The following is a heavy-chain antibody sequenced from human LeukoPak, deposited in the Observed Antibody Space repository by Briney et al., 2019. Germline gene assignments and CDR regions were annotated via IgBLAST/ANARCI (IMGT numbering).Heavy chain of an antibody. CDR3: FTEVPGGGY. CDR1: DFTLSNAW. D-gene: IGHD3-16*01. V-gene: IGHV3-15*07. CDR2: IKSNSDGGTT. J-gene: IGHJ4*02. Sequence: GGSLRLSCEASDFTLSNAWMNWVRQAPGKGLEWVGRIKSNSDGGTTNYAAPVKGRFAIPRDDSKNTLYLQMNSLKTEDTAMYYCFTEVPGGGYWGQGTLVTVSS.